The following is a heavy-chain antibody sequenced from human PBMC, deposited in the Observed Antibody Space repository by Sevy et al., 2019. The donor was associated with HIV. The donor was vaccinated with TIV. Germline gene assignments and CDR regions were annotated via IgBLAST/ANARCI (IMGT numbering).Heavy chain of an antibody. CDR3: ARDRYYDASGYYYYYYGMDV. CDR1: GFTVSGNY. V-gene: IGHV3-66*01. CDR2: IDSGGST. Sequence: GGSLRLSCEASGFTVSGNYMAWVRLAPGKGLEWVSRIDSGGSTYYADSVKGRFTISRDNAKNTLYLQVKPLRAEDRVVYFCARDRYYDASGYYYYYYGMDVWGQGTTVTVSS. J-gene: IGHJ6*02. D-gene: IGHD3-22*01.